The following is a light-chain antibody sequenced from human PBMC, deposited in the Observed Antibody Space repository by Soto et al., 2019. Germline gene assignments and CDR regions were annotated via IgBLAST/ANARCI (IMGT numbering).Light chain of an antibody. V-gene: IGKV3-20*01. CDR3: QQFSSYPLT. CDR1: QTVRNNY. CDR2: DAS. Sequence: EFVLTQSPVTLSLSPVEIATLSCSASQTVRNNYLAWYQQKPGQAPRLLIYDASSRATGIPDRFSGGGSGTDFTLTISRLELEDFAVYYCQQFSSYPLTFGGGTKVDIK. J-gene: IGKJ4*01.